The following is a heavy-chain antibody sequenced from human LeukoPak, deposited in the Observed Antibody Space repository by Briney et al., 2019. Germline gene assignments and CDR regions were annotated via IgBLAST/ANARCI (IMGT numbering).Heavy chain of an antibody. CDR2: ISYDGSNK. CDR3: ARASFAGSSWYSFDY. J-gene: IGHJ4*02. Sequence: PGGSLRLSCAASGFTFSSYAMHWVRQAPGKGLEWVAVISYDGSNKYYADSVKGRFTISRDNSKNTLYLQMNSLRAEDTAVYYCARASFAGSSWYSFDYWGQGTLVTVFS. D-gene: IGHD6-13*01. V-gene: IGHV3-30*04. CDR1: GFTFSSYA.